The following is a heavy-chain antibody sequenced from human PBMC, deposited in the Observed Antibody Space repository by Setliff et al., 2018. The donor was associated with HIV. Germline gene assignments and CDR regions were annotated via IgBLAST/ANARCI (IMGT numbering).Heavy chain of an antibody. CDR3: VRTIGNWGPGNH. V-gene: IGHV3-23*01. CDR2: IGGSGVST. CDR1: GFTFSTHA. J-gene: IGHJ5*02. D-gene: IGHD3-10*01. Sequence: GGSLRLSCATSGFTFSTHAMNWVRQAPGKGLEWVSVIGGSGVSTYYAESVKARLIISRVNSKNTLYLEMNRLRVEDTAVYYCVRTIGNWGPGNHWGQGTLVTVSS.